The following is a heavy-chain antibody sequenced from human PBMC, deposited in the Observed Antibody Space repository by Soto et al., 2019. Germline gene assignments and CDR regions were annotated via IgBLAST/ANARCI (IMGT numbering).Heavy chain of an antibody. CDR2: VNIYEGST. D-gene: IGHD5-18*01. V-gene: IGHV1-18*01. Sequence: QVQLVQSGAEVRKPGASVKVSCKASGYTFTNYGITWVRQAPGQGLEWMGWVNIYEGSTNYAQKFQGRVTMTTDTSTSTVYLELRSLRYDDTAIYYCARERGTYTYGDCWGLGTLVTVSS. CDR3: ARERGTYTYGDC. CDR1: GYTFTNYG. J-gene: IGHJ4*02.